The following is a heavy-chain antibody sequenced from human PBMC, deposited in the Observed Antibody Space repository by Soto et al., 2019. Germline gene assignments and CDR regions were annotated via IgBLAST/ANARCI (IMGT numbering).Heavy chain of an antibody. CDR2: IYYSGST. CDR1: GGSISSGGYY. D-gene: IGHD2-2*01. V-gene: IGHV4-31*03. Sequence: SETLSLTCTVSGGSISSGGYYWSWIRQHPGKGLEWIGYIYYSGSTYYNPSLKSRVTISVDTSKNQFSLKLSSVTAADTAVYYCARDGGLVPAANPIFDYWGQGTLVTVSS. J-gene: IGHJ4*02. CDR3: ARDGGLVPAANPIFDY.